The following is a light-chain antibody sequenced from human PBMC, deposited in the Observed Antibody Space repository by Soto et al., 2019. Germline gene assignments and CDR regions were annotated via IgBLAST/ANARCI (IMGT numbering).Light chain of an antibody. CDR3: QQYNSYPLT. Sequence: DIQMTQSPSTLSAPVGDRVTITCRASQSISNWLAWYQQKPGKAPKLLIYKASSLESGVPSRFSGYGFGTEFTLTISSLQPDDFATYYCQQYNSYPLTFGGGTKVEIK. CDR1: QSISNW. CDR2: KAS. J-gene: IGKJ4*01. V-gene: IGKV1-5*03.